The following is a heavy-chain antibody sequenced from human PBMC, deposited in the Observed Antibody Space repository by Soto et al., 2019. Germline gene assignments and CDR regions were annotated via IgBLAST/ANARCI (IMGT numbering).Heavy chain of an antibody. J-gene: IGHJ4*02. CDR2: IYYSGST. V-gene: IGHV4-59*01. CDR3: ARAVTHVLRYFDWLLGYYFAY. Sequence: PSETLSLTCTVSGGSNSSYYWSWIRQPPGKGLEWIGYIYYSGSTNYNPSLKSRVTISVDTSKNQFSLKLSSVTAADTAVYYCARAVTHVLRYFDWLLGYYFAYRGQGTLVTVSS. D-gene: IGHD3-9*01. CDR1: GGSNSSYY.